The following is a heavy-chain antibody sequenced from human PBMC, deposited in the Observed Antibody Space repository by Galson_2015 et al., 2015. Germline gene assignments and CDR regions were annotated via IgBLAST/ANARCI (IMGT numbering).Heavy chain of an antibody. CDR1: GITFSSYP. CDR2: ISASGGRT. Sequence: SLRLSCAASGITFSSYPMSWVRQAPGKGLEWVSTISASGGRTFYAGSVKGRFTISRDNSKNTVFLQMNSLRAEDTAVYFCAKDYQLIDYWGQGTLVTVSS. D-gene: IGHD5-24*01. CDR3: AKDYQLIDY. J-gene: IGHJ4*02. V-gene: IGHV3-23*01.